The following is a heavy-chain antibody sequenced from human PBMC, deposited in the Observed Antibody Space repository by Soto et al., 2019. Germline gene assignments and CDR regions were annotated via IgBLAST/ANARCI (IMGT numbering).Heavy chain of an antibody. CDR2: LTPSDGGT. J-gene: IGHJ4*02. CDR3: ARAPIFTPSGDLDY. Sequence: QVQLLQSGAEVKTPGATVKVSCKTSGYIFTNYYMHWVRQAPGQGLEWMGRLTPSDGGTVYAPKFQDIITVTRDTSTTTVYMELSSLRFDDTAIYWCARAPIFTPSGDLDYWGQGTLVTVSS. D-gene: IGHD3-9*01. V-gene: IGHV1-46*01. CDR1: GYIFTNYY.